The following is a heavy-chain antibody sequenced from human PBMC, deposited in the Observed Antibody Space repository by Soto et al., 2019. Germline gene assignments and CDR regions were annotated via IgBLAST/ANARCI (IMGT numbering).Heavy chain of an antibody. D-gene: IGHD2-15*01. CDR2: IIPMFGTA. J-gene: IGHJ3*01. CDR1: GGTFSSYA. Sequence: QVQLVQSGAELKKPGSSVKVSCKASGGTFSSYAISWVRQAPGQGLEWMGGIIPMFGTANYAQKFQGRVTITADESTTTGYMELSSVRSEDTAVYYCAKMGDYCSGGSCYQDATFDFWGQGTMVTVSS. V-gene: IGHV1-69*01. CDR3: AKMGDYCSGGSCYQDATFDF.